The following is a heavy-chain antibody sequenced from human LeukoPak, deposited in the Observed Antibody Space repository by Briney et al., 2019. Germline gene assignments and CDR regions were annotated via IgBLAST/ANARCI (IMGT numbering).Heavy chain of an antibody. V-gene: IGHV4-61*10. D-gene: IGHD3-10*02. CDR3: ARAVLFGELSFDY. Sequence: SETLSLACTLSGDSISSGSYYWSWIRQPAGKGLEWIGYIYYSGSTNYNPSLKSRVTISVDTSKNQFSLKLSSVTAADTAVYYCARAVLFGELSFDYWGQGTLVTVSS. CDR1: GDSISSGSYY. J-gene: IGHJ4*02. CDR2: IYYSGST.